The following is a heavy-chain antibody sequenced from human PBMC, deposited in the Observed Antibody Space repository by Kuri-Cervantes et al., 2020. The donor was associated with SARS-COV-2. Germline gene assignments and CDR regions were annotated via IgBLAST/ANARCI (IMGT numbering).Heavy chain of an antibody. CDR3: ARAPPVTTVTTVYYGMDV. J-gene: IGHJ6*02. V-gene: IGHV3-33*01. CDR1: GFTFSSYG. CDR2: IWYDGSNK. D-gene: IGHD4-17*01. Sequence: GESLKISCAASGFTFSSYGMHWVRQAPGKGLEWVAVIWYDGSNKYYADSVKGRFTISRDNSKNTLYLQMNSLRAEDTAVYYCARAPPVTTVTTVYYGMDVWGQGTTVTVSS.